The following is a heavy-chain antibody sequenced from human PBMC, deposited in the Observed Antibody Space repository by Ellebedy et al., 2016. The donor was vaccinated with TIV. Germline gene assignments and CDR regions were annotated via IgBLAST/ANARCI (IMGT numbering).Heavy chain of an antibody. J-gene: IGHJ4*02. D-gene: IGHD4-17*01. CDR2: INPSGGGT. CDR1: GYTFTSYY. Sequence: ASVKVSCXASGYTFTSYYMHWVRQAPGQGLEWMGIINPSGGGTSYAQKFQGRVTMTRDTSTSTVYMELSSLRSEDTAVYYCARANTVTAVDYWGQGTLVTVSS. CDR3: ARANTVTAVDY. V-gene: IGHV1-46*01.